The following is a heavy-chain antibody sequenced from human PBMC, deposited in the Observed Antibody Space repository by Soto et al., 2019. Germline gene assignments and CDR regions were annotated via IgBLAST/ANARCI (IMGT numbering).Heavy chain of an antibody. D-gene: IGHD3-16*02. CDR1: GGSFSGYY. Sequence: SETLSLTCAVYGGSFSGYYWSWIRQPPGKGLEWIGEINHSGSTNYNPSLKSRVTISVDTSKNQFSLKLSSVTAADTAVYYCGRDTAYIWGSYRHSIFGYWGQGTLVTVSS. CDR3: GRDTAYIWGSYRHSIFGY. V-gene: IGHV4-34*01. CDR2: INHSGST. J-gene: IGHJ4*02.